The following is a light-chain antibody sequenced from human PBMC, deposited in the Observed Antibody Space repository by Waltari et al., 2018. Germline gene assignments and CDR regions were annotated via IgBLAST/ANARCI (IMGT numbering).Light chain of an antibody. CDR1: QNVNSN. J-gene: IGKJ2*01. Sequence: VMTQSPATLSVSPGARVTLSCRASQNVNSNLAWYQHNPGQAPRLLIYWASTTATGIPARFSGSGSGTEFTLTISSLQSEDFAVYYCHQYKNGPPYTFGQGTKLEIK. V-gene: IGKV3-15*01. CDR3: HQYKNGPPYT. CDR2: WAS.